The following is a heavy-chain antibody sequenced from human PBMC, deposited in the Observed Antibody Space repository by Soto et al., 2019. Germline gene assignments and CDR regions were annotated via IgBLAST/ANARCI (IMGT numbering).Heavy chain of an antibody. CDR1: GFTFSSYS. CDR2: ISSSSSTI. D-gene: IGHD5-12*01. J-gene: IGHJ6*02. CDR3: ARDGIVATILVANYYYGMDV. V-gene: IGHV3-48*02. Sequence: GESLKISCAASGFTFSSYSMNWVRQAPGKGLEWVSYISSSSSTIYYADSVKGRFTISRDNAKNSLYLQMNSLRDEDTAVYYCARDGIVATILVANYYYGMDVWGQGTTVTVSS.